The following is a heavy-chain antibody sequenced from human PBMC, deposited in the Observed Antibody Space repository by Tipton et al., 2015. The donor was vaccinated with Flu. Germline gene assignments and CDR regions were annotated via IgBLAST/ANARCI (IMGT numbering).Heavy chain of an antibody. CDR3: ARLSYYDVDLKNFYFDY. D-gene: IGHD3-10*02. Sequence: TLSLTCTVSGGSISDFYWSWIRQPPGKGLEWIGYTYFGGSTNYNPSLKSRVTISVDTSKNQFSLKLNSVTAADTAVYYCARLSYYDVDLKNFYFDYWGQGALVTVSS. J-gene: IGHJ4*02. CDR1: GGSISDFY. V-gene: IGHV4-59*08. CDR2: TYFGGST.